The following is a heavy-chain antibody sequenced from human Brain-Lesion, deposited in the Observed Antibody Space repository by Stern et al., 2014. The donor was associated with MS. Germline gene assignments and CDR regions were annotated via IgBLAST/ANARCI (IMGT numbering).Heavy chain of an antibody. J-gene: IGHJ4*02. Sequence: QVQMVQSGGGVVQPGRSLRLSCGASGFTFSAYGMHWVRQAPGKGLEWVAVIWFDGSTKYYADSVKGRFTISRDNSKNTLYLQLNSLRAEDTAVFYCARGLYYFDYWGRGTLVTVSS. V-gene: IGHV3-33*01. CDR1: GFTFSAYG. CDR2: IWFDGSTK. CDR3: ARGLYYFDY.